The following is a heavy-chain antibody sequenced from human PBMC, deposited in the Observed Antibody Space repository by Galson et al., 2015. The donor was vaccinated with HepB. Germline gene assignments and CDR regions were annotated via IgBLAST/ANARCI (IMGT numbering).Heavy chain of an antibody. CDR1: GFTFSSYS. J-gene: IGHJ5*02. D-gene: IGHD6-13*01. CDR2: ISSSSSYI. Sequence: SLRLSCAASGFTFSSYSMNWVRQAPGKGLEWVSSISSSSSYIYYADSVKGRFTISRDNAKNSLYLQMNSLRAEDTAVYYCARPHSSSWNNWFDPWGQGTLVTVSS. V-gene: IGHV3-21*01. CDR3: ARPHSSSWNNWFDP.